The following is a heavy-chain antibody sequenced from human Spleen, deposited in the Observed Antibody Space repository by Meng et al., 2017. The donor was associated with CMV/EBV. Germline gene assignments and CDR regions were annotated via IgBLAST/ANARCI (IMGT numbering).Heavy chain of an antibody. Sequence: SETLSLTCAISGDSVSNNNAAWNWIRQSPSRGLEWLGRTYYRSKWYNDYAVSVKSRITINPDTSKNQFSLQLNSVTPKDTAVYYCALASGGSYYYFDYWGQGTLVTVSS. D-gene: IGHD1-26*01. J-gene: IGHJ4*02. V-gene: IGHV6-1*01. CDR2: TYYRSKWYN. CDR1: GDSVSNNNAA. CDR3: ALASGGSYYYFDY.